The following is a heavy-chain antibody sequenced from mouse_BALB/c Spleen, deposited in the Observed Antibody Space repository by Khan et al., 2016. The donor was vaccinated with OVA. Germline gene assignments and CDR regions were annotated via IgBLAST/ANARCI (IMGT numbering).Heavy chain of an antibody. V-gene: IGHV3-2*02. Sequence: EVQLQESGPGLVKPSQSLSLTCTVTGYSITSDYAWNWIRQFPGNKLEWMGYISYSGRTSYHPSLKRRISITRDTSKNQFFLQLNSVTTEDTATYYCARSVTITTVVATDFDYWGQGTTLTVSS. CDR1: GYSITSDYA. J-gene: IGHJ2*01. CDR2: ISYSGRT. D-gene: IGHD1-1*01. CDR3: ARSVTITTVVATDFDY.